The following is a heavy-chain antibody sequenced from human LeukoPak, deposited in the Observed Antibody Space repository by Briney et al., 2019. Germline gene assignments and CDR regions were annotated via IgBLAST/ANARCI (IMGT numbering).Heavy chain of an antibody. D-gene: IGHD1-1*01. CDR2: ISDEGNSR. J-gene: IGHJ5*02. CDR1: GFTFNNYA. Sequence: GRFLRLSCAASGFTFNNYAMHWVRQAPGKGLEWVAVISDEGNSRYYADSVKGRFTISRDNSKNTLYLQMNSLRAEDTAVYYCAKGDLGYASWFDPWGQGTLATVSS. CDR3: AKGDLGYASWFDP. V-gene: IGHV3-30*18.